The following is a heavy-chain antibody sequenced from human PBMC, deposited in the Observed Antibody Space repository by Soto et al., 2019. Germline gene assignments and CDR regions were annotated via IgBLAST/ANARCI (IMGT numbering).Heavy chain of an antibody. CDR3: ARERRGMDV. CDR1: GYTFTSYD. CDR2: MNPNSGNT. Sequence: EASVKVSCKASGYTFTSYDINWVRQATGQGLEWMGWMNPNSGNTGYVQKFQGRVTMTRNSSISTAYMELSSLRSEDTAVYFCARERRGMDVWGQGTKVTVSS. V-gene: IGHV1-8*01. J-gene: IGHJ6*01.